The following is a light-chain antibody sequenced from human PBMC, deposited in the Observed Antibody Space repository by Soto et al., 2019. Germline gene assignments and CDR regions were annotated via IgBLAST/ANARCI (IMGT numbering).Light chain of an antibody. CDR2: GAS. J-gene: IGKJ2*01. CDR1: QSVSNNY. CDR3: YQYCSAPPYT. Sequence: EIVLTQSPGTLSLSPGERATLSCRASQSVSNNYLAWYQQKPGQAPRLLIYGASCRATGIPDRFSGSGSGTDFSLTIIRLEPDDVAVDYCYQYCSAPPYTFGQGTKLEIK. V-gene: IGKV3-20*01.